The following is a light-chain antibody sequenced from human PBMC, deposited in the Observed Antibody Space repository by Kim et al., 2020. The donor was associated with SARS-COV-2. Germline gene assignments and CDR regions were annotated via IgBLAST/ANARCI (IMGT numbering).Light chain of an antibody. CDR1: QSLSNN. CDR3: QQYNDWPRT. J-gene: IGKJ1*01. Sequence: EIVMTQSPATLSVSPGERATVSCRASQSLSNNLAWFQQKPGQAPRLLIYGASTRATGIPARFSGSGSGTEFTLTISSLQSEDFAVYHCQQYNDWPRTFGQGTKVDIK. CDR2: GAS. V-gene: IGKV3-15*01.